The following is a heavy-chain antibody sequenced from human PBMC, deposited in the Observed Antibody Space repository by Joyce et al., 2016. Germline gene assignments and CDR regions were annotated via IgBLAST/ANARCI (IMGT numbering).Heavy chain of an antibody. CDR2: ISAHHGNT. Sequence: QVQLVQSGSEVKKPGASVEVSCKASGYIFTTYGISWVRQAPGEGFEWMGWISAHHGNTKYAQKCQGRVTMTIGTSTSTAYMELESLRSDDTAVYYCARDIHYYNSSGYYWGAFDIWGQGTMVSVSS. V-gene: IGHV1-18*01. D-gene: IGHD3-22*01. CDR3: ARDIHYYNSSGYYWGAFDI. J-gene: IGHJ3*02. CDR1: GYIFTTYG.